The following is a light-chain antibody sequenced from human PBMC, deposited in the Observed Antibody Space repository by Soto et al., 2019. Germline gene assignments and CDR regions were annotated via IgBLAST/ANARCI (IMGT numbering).Light chain of an antibody. J-gene: IGKJ4*01. V-gene: IGKV4-1*01. Sequence: DIVMTQFPDSLAVSLGERATINCKSSRSLLHGSNNENFLAWYQQRPGQPPKLLFYWASTRQSGVPERFSGSGSETDFTLTISSLRAEDVAVYYCQQYFGIPLTFGGGTKVEIK. CDR2: WAS. CDR1: RSLLHGSNNENF. CDR3: QQYFGIPLT.